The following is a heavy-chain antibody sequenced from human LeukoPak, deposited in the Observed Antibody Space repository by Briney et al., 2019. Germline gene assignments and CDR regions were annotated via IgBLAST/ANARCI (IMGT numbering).Heavy chain of an antibody. Sequence: GGSLRLSCAASGFIFDDYAMYWVRQVPGKGLEWVSGINWNSGNTVYADSVKGRFIISRDNAKNSVYLQMNSLRAEDMAVYYCARGPRRYMDVWGKGTTVTVSS. CDR1: GFIFDDYA. CDR2: INWNSGNT. CDR3: ARGPRRYMDV. J-gene: IGHJ6*03. V-gene: IGHV3-9*03.